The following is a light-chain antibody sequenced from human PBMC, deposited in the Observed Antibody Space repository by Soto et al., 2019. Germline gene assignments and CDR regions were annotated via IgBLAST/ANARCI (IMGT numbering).Light chain of an antibody. Sequence: EIVMTQSPATLSVSPGERATLSCRASQSVSSNLAWYQQKPGQAPRLLIYGASTRATGIPARFRGSGSGTEFTLTISSLQSADFAVYYCQQYHNWPRTFGQGTKLEIK. CDR3: QQYHNWPRT. CDR1: QSVSSN. V-gene: IGKV3-15*01. J-gene: IGKJ2*01. CDR2: GAS.